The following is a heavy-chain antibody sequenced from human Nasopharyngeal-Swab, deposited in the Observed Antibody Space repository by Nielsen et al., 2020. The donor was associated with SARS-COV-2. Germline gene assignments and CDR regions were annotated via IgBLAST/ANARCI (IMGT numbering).Heavy chain of an antibody. Sequence: ASVKVSCKASGYTFTSYGISWVRQAPGQGLEWMGWISAYNGNTNYAQKLQGRVTMTTDTSTSTAYMELRSLRSDDTAVYYCASANPTSDIVVVPAAKYYYYYYMDVWGKGTTVTVSS. D-gene: IGHD2-2*01. CDR1: GYTFTSYG. V-gene: IGHV1-18*01. CDR3: ASANPTSDIVVVPAAKYYYYYYMDV. CDR2: ISAYNGNT. J-gene: IGHJ6*03.